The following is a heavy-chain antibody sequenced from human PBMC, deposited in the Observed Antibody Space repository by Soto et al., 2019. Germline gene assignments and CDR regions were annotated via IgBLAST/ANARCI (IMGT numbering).Heavy chain of an antibody. V-gene: IGHV4-31*03. J-gene: IGHJ5*02. Sequence: QVQLQESGPGLVKPSQTLSLTCTVSGGSISSGGYYWSWIRQHPGKGLEWIGYIYYSGSTYYNPSLKSRVTISGDTSKNQLSLKLSSVTAADTAVYYCARAAHYSSPFRWFDPWGQGTLVTVSS. D-gene: IGHD6-13*01. CDR1: GGSISSGGYY. CDR3: ARAAHYSSPFRWFDP. CDR2: IYYSGST.